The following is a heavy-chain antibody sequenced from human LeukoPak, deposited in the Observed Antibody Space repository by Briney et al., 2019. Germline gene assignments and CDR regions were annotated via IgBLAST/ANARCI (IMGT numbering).Heavy chain of an antibody. V-gene: IGHV3-9*01. D-gene: IGHD6-19*01. J-gene: IGHJ4*02. CDR3: AKATGYSSGPNDY. CDR2: ISWNSGSI. CDR1: GFTFDDYA. Sequence: GRSLRLSCAASGFTFDDYAMHWVRQAPGKGLEWVSGISWNSGSIGYADSVKGRFTISRDNAKNSLYLQMNSLRAEDTALYYCAKATGYSSGPNDYWGQGTLVTVSS.